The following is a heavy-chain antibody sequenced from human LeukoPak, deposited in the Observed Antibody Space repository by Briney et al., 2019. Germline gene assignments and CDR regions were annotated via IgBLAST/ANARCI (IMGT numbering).Heavy chain of an antibody. Sequence: GGSLRLSCAASGFIVSANYMSWVRQTPGKGLEWVSIFYSGGATFYVDSVKGRFTISRDNSKNMLYLQMNSLRAEDTAVYYCARDRPYDFWSGYYPYGMDVWGQGTTVTVSS. CDR3: ARDRPYDFWSGYYPYGMDV. J-gene: IGHJ6*02. CDR2: FYSGGAT. V-gene: IGHV3-53*01. CDR1: GFIVSANY. D-gene: IGHD3-3*01.